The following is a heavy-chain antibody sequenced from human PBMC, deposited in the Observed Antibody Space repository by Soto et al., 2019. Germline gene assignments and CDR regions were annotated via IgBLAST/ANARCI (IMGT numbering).Heavy chain of an antibody. Sequence: PGGSLRLSCGVSGFTLSRYTMHWVRQAQGKGLEWVALISSDGSAKYYSDSVKGRFTISRDDSLYLQMTSLRAEDTAVYYCARDGYCSGVSCSDGMDVGGQGTTVTVSS. CDR2: ISSDGSAK. CDR3: ARDGYCSGVSCSDGMDV. V-gene: IGHV3-30-3*01. J-gene: IGHJ6*02. D-gene: IGHD2-15*01. CDR1: GFTLSRYT.